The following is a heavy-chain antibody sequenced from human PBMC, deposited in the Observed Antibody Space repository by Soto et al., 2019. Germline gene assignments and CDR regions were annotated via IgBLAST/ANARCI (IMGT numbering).Heavy chain of an antibody. Sequence: EVQLVKSGGGSVQPGRSLRLSCEASGFSFDDYGMHWVRQGPGKGLEWVSGISWDSGDIYYVDSVKGRFTISRDNAKKTLYLQMNSLRTEDTALYYCARDNDLDRDGPFDYWGQGILVTVSS. CDR3: ARDNDLDRDGPFDY. V-gene: IGHV3-9*01. J-gene: IGHJ4*02. D-gene: IGHD2-2*03. CDR1: GFSFDDYG. CDR2: ISWDSGDI.